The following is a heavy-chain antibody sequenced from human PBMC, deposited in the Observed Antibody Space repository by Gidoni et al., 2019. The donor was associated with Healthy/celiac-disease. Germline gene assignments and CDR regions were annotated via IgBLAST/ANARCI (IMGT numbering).Heavy chain of an antibody. CDR3: ARGLGPGGVYFDY. V-gene: IGHV4-59*01. CDR1: GGSISRYY. J-gene: IGHJ4*02. D-gene: IGHD2-8*01. Sequence: QVQLQESGPGLVKPSETLSLTCTGSGGSISRYYWSSIRQPPGKGLEWIGYIYYRCSTNYNPSLKSRVTISVDTSKNQFSLKLSSVTAADTAVYYCARGLGPGGVYFDYGGQGTLVTVSS. CDR2: IYYRCST.